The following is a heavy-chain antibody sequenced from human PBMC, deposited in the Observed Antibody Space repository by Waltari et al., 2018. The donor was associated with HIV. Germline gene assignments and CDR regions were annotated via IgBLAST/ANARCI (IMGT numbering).Heavy chain of an antibody. D-gene: IGHD3-22*01. CDR1: GFTFGDSA. J-gene: IGHJ4*02. Sequence: EVQLVESGGGLVQPGRSLRLACTASGFTFGDSAMSWFRQAPGKGLEWVGFIRSKAYGGTTEYAASVKGRFTISRDDSKSIAYLQMNSLKTEDTAVYYCTRLAHYDSSGYDWGQGTLVTVSS. CDR2: IRSKAYGGTT. CDR3: TRLAHYDSSGYD. V-gene: IGHV3-49*03.